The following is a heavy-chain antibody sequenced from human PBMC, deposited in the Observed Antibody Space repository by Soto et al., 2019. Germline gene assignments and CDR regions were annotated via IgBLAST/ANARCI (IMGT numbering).Heavy chain of an antibody. J-gene: IGHJ4*02. V-gene: IGHV4-34*01. CDR3: ARQEYWGGVCFCFDY. CDR2: INHSGST. Sequence: TSETLSLTCAVYGGSFSGYYWSWIRQPPGKGLEWIGEINHSGSTNYNPSLKSRVTISVDTSKNQFSLKLSSVTAADTAVYYCARQEYWGGVCFCFDYWGKGPLVTVPS. D-gene: IGHD2-21*01. CDR1: GGSFSGYY.